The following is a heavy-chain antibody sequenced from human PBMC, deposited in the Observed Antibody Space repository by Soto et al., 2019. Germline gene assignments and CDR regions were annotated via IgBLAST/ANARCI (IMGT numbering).Heavy chain of an antibody. J-gene: IGHJ6*02. D-gene: IGHD2-15*01. CDR2: INPNSGGT. V-gene: IGHV1-2*04. CDR1: GYTFTGYY. CDR3: ARDGRENYYYYGMAV. Sequence: ASVKVSCKASGYTFTGYYMHWVRQAPGQGLEWMGWINPNSGGTNYAQKFQGWVTMTRDTSISTAYMELSRLRSDDTAVYYCARDGRENYYYYGMAVWGQGTTVTSP.